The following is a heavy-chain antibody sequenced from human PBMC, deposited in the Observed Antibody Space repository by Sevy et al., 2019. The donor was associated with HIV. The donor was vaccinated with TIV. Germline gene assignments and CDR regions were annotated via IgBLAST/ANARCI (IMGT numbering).Heavy chain of an antibody. J-gene: IGHJ6*02. D-gene: IGHD2-2*01. CDR1: GFTFSSYG. V-gene: IGHV3-30*18. Sequence: GGSLRLSCAASGFTFSSYGMHWVRQAPGKGLEWVAVISYDGSNQYYADSVKGRFTISRDNSKNTLYLQMNSLRAEDTAVYYCAKEESVVVVPAAMNRYGMDVWGQGTTVTVSS. CDR3: AKEESVVVVPAAMNRYGMDV. CDR2: ISYDGSNQ.